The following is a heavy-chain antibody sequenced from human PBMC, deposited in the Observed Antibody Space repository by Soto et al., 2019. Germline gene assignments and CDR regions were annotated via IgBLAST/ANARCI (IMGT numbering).Heavy chain of an antibody. CDR2: IIPIIGII. CDR3: AGDPDSHYNDSHASSYP. CDR1: GGTFSTYT. Sequence: QVQLVQSGAEVKKPGSSVKVSCKASGGTFSTYTITXXXXXXXXXXXXMGRIIPIIGIINYAQKFQGRVTISADKFTGTAYMELTGLRSDDTAVYYCAGDPDSHYNDSHASSYPWGQGTLVTVSS. D-gene: IGHD4-4*01. V-gene: IGHV1-69*08. J-gene: IGHJ5*02.